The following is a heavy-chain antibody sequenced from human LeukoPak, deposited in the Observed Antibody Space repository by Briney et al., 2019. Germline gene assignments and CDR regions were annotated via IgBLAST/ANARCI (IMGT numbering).Heavy chain of an antibody. V-gene: IGHV3-33*05. CDR1: GFTFSTYV. CDR3: ARDLRKGKYFDY. CDR2: ILYDGSNT. J-gene: IGHJ4*02. Sequence: PGGSLRLSCAASGFTFSTYVMHWVRQAPGKWLEWVAIILYDGSNTYYADSVKGRFTISRDNSKNTLYLQMSSLRAEDTAVYYCARDLRKGKYFDYWGQGTLVTVSS.